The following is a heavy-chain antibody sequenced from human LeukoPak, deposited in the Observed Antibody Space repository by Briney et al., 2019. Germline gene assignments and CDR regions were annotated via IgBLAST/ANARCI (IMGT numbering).Heavy chain of an antibody. CDR1: GFTFSAYW. CDR2: IRPDGSEK. CDR3: ARDGGSAMPFDY. D-gene: IGHD2-2*01. J-gene: IGHJ4*02. Sequence: GGSLRLSCAASGFTFSAYWMSWVRQAPGMGLEWVANIRPDGSEKYYVDSVKGRFTISRDNAKNSLYLQMNSLRAEDTAVYYCARDGGSAMPFDYWGQGTLVTVSS. V-gene: IGHV3-7*01.